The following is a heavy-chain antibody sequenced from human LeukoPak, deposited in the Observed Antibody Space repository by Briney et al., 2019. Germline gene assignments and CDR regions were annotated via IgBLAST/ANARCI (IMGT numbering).Heavy chain of an antibody. Sequence: GGSLRLSCAASGFTFSTYAMHWVRQAPGKGLEYVSEISGNGGSTNYANSVKGRFTISRDNSKNTLYLQMGSLRAEDTAVYYCARGNVLTGYSRYWGQGTLVTVSS. J-gene: IGHJ4*02. D-gene: IGHD3-9*01. CDR2: ISGNGGST. CDR1: GFTFSTYA. CDR3: ARGNVLTGYSRY. V-gene: IGHV3-64*01.